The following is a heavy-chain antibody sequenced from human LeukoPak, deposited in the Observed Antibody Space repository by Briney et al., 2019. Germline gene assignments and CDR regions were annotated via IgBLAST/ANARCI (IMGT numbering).Heavy chain of an antibody. CDR3: ARDSHSSSWYGNYNWFDP. Sequence: RASVKVSCKASGYTFTGYFIHWVRQAPGQGLEWMGWINPNSGGTNYAQKFQGRVTMTRDTSISTAYMELSRLRSDDTAVYYCARDSHSSSWYGNYNWFDPWGQGTLVTVSS. CDR2: INPNSGGT. V-gene: IGHV1-2*02. CDR1: GYTFTGYF. D-gene: IGHD6-13*01. J-gene: IGHJ5*02.